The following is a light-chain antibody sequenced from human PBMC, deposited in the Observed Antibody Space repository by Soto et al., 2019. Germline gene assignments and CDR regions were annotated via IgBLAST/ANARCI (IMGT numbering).Light chain of an antibody. Sequence: QSVLTQPHSTSGTPRQRVTISCSGTSSNVGINSVNWYQQFPGAAPRLLIYTNDQRPSGVPGRFSGCKSGTSASLAISGLQSEDDADYYCAAFDDGLYGLLFGVGNKLT. CDR2: TND. CDR3: AAFDDGLYGLL. CDR1: SSNVGINS. V-gene: IGLV1-44*01. J-gene: IGLJ2*01.